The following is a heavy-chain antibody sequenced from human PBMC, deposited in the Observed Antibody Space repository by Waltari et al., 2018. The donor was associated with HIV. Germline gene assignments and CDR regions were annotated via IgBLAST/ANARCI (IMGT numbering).Heavy chain of an antibody. Sequence: EVQLVETGGGLIQPGGSLRLSCAASGFTVSSNYMSWVRQAPGKGLEWVSVIYSGGSTYYADSVKGRFTISRDNSKNTLYLQMNSLRAEDTAVYYCARVLEYPSLGFDYWGQGTLVTVSS. CDR3: ARVLEYPSLGFDY. V-gene: IGHV3-53*02. CDR2: IYSGGST. J-gene: IGHJ4*02. CDR1: GFTVSSNY. D-gene: IGHD1-26*01.